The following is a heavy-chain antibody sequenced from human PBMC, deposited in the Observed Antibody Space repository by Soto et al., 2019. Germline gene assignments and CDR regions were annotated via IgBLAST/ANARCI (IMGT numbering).Heavy chain of an antibody. CDR3: ARPTTVTNYYFDY. Sequence: ASVKVSCKASGYTFTSYYMHWVRQAPGQGLEWMGIINPSGGSTSYAQKFQGRVTMTRDTSTSAVYMELSSLRPEDTAVYYCARPTTVTNYYFDYWGQGTLVTVSS. CDR2: INPSGGST. V-gene: IGHV1-46*01. D-gene: IGHD4-17*01. CDR1: GYTFTSYY. J-gene: IGHJ4*02.